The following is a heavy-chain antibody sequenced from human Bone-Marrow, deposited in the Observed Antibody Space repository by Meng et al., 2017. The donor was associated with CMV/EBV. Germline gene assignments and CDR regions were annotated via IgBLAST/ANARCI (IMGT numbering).Heavy chain of an antibody. V-gene: IGHV1-69*05. CDR1: GGTISSYA. CDR3: ARAVGVVPAAAFDY. CDR2: IITIFGTA. Sequence: SGGTISSYAIRWVRQAPGQGIEWMGGIITIFGTATYAQKFQGRVTITTDESTSTAYMELSSLRSEDTAVYYCARAVGVVPAAAFDYWGQGTLVTVSS. D-gene: IGHD2-2*01. J-gene: IGHJ4*02.